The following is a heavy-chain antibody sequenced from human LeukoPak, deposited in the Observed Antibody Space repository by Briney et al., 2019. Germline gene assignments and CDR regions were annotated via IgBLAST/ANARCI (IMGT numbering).Heavy chain of an antibody. Sequence: GGSLRLSCAASGFTFSSYAMSWVRQAPGKGLEWVSAISGSGGSTYYADSVKGRFTISRDNSKNTLYLQMNSLRAEDTAVYYCARDYYDSSGLDYWGQGTLVTVSS. D-gene: IGHD3-22*01. CDR3: ARDYYDSSGLDY. V-gene: IGHV3-23*01. CDR2: ISGSGGST. CDR1: GFTFSSYA. J-gene: IGHJ4*02.